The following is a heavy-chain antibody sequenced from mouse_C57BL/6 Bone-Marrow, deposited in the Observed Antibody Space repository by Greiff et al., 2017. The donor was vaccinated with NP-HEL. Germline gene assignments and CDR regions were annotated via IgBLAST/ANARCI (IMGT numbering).Heavy chain of an antibody. CDR1: GYTITDDY. CDR2: IYPENGDT. D-gene: IGHD3-2*02. CDR3: TTSSGYVDY. Sequence: VQLQQSGAELVRPGASVKLSCTASGYTITDDYMHWVKQRPEQGLEWIGWIYPENGDTEYASKFQGKATITADTSSNAAYLQLSSLTSEDTAVYYCTTSSGYVDYWGQGTTLTVSA. J-gene: IGHJ2*01. V-gene: IGHV14-4*01.